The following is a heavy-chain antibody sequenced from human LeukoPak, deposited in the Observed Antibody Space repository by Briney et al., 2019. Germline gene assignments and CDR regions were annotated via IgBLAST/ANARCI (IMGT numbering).Heavy chain of an antibody. D-gene: IGHD3-3*02. CDR2: ISGSGGST. J-gene: IGHJ4*02. V-gene: IGHV3-23*01. Sequence: PGGFLRLSCAASGFTFSSYAMSLVRQAPGKRLEWVSGISGSGGSTYYADSVKGRFTISRDNSKNTLYLQMNSLRAEDTAVYYCARDSNYDYWGQGTLVTVSS. CDR3: ARDSNYDY. CDR1: GFTFSSYA.